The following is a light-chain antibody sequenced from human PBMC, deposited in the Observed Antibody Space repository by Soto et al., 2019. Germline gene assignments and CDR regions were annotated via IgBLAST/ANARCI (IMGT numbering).Light chain of an antibody. Sequence: EIVLTQSPGTLSLSPGERATRSCRASQSVSSAYLAWYQQKLGQAPRLLIYGSSNRATGIPDRFSGSGSGTDFTLTISRLEPEDFAVYYCQQYGSSRWTFGQGTKVEIK. V-gene: IGKV3-20*01. CDR3: QQYGSSRWT. CDR1: QSVSSAY. CDR2: GSS. J-gene: IGKJ1*01.